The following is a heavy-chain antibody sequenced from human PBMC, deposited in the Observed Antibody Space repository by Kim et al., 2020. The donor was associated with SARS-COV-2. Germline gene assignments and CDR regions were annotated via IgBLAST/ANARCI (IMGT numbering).Heavy chain of an antibody. CDR3: VRVFDYAFIT. J-gene: IGHJ3*02. CDR1: DFSFNTFH. V-gene: IGHV3-21*05. CDR2: IGSGFNI. Sequence: GGSLRLSCVASDFSFNTFHMNWVRQAPGRGLEWVSYIGSGFNIYYAGSVQGRFTFSRDNTKNSLHLQMNSLTVEDTAVYYCVRVFDYAFITWGQGTIVTV.